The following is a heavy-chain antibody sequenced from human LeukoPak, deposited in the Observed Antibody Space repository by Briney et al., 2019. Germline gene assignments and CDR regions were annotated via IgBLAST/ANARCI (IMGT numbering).Heavy chain of an antibody. CDR2: ISAYNGNT. J-gene: IGHJ5*02. D-gene: IGHD2-21*02. Sequence: ASVKVSCKASGYTFTSYGISWVRQAPGQGLEWMGWISAYNGNTNYAQKRQGRVTMTTDTSTSTAYMELRSLRSDDTAVYYCARSDGPTLAYCGGDCEHWVWFDPWGQGTLVTVSS. CDR1: GYTFTSYG. CDR3: ARSDGPTLAYCGGDCEHWVWFDP. V-gene: IGHV1-18*01.